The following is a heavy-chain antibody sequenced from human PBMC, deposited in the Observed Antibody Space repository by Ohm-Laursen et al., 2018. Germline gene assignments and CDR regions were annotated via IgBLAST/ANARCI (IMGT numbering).Heavy chain of an antibody. CDR2: ISWNSGSI. D-gene: IGHD2-2*01. CDR1: GFTFSTYT. CDR3: AKDFSCSSTSCHYYYYGMDV. J-gene: IGHJ6*02. V-gene: IGHV3-9*01. Sequence: SLRLSCTASGFTFSTYTMNWVRQAPGMGLEWVSGISWNSGSIGYADSVKGRFTISRDNAKNSLYLQMNSLRAEDTALYYCAKDFSCSSTSCHYYYYGMDVWGQGTTVTVSS.